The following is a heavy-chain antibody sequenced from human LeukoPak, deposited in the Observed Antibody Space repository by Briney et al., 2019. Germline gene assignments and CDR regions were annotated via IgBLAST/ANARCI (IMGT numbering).Heavy chain of an antibody. CDR2: INPNSGGT. Sequence: SVKVSCKASGYTFTGYYMHWVRQASGQGLEWMGWINPNSGGTNYAQKFQGWVTMTRDTSISTAYMELSRLRSDDTAVYYCARALPLGYCSSTSCPGAFDIWGQGTMVTVSS. D-gene: IGHD2-2*01. V-gene: IGHV1-2*04. CDR3: ARALPLGYCSSTSCPGAFDI. J-gene: IGHJ3*02. CDR1: GYTFTGYY.